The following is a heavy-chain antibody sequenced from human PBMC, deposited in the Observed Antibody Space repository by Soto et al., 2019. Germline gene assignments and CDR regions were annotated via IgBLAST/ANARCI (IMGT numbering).Heavy chain of an antibody. V-gene: IGHV1-24*01. J-gene: IGHJ4*02. Sequence: ASVKVSCKVSGYTLTELSMHWVRQAPGKGLEWMGGFDPEDGETIYAQKFQGRVTITEDTSTDTAYMELSSLRSEDTAVYYCATGGRFVSSGYLDYWGQGTLVTVSS. CDR2: FDPEDGET. D-gene: IGHD3-22*01. CDR3: ATGGRFVSSGYLDY. CDR1: GYTLTELS.